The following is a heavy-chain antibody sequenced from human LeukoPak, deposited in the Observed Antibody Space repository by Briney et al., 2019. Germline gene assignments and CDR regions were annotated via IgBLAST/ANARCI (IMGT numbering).Heavy chain of an antibody. J-gene: IGHJ4*02. CDR1: GFTFSSQT. V-gene: IGHV3-23*01. Sequence: GGSLRLSCAASGFTFSSQTMSWVRQAPGKGLEWVSAISGSGGSTYYADSVKGRFTISRDNSKNTLYLQMNSLRAEDTAVYYCAKDTTWYYDSSGYYVFDYWGQGTLVTVSS. CDR3: AKDTTWYYDSSGYYVFDY. D-gene: IGHD3-22*01. CDR2: ISGSGGST.